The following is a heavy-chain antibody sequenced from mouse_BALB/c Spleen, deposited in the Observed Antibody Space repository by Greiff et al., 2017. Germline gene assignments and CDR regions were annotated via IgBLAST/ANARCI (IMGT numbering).Heavy chain of an antibody. CDR1: GFTFSSFG. J-gene: IGHJ2*01. CDR2: ISSGSSTI. D-gene: IGHD1-1*02. Sequence: EVQLVESGGGLVQPGGSRKLSCAASGFTFSSFGMHWVRQAPEKGLEWVAYISSGSSTIYYADTVKGRFTISRDNPENTLFLQMTSLMSEDTAMYYCARWGGKRENFDYWGQGTTLTVSS. V-gene: IGHV5-17*02. CDR3: ARWGGKRENFDY.